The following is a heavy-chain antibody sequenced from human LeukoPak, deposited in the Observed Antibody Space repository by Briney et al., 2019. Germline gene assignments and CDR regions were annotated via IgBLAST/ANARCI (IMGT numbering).Heavy chain of an antibody. Sequence: SQTLSLTCTVSGGSVRSGSYYWSWSRQPPGKGLEWIGYIYYSGSTNYNPSPKSRVTISADTSKNQFSLKLSSVSAADTAVYYCARGRGYSYGLFDYWGQGTLVTVSS. CDR3: ARGRGYSYGLFDY. V-gene: IGHV4-61*01. D-gene: IGHD5-18*01. J-gene: IGHJ4*02. CDR2: IYYSGST. CDR1: GGSVRSGSYY.